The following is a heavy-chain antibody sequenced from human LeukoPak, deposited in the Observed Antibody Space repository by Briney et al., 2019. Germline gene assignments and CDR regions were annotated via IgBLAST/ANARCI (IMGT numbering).Heavy chain of an antibody. Sequence: KPSETLSLTCTVSGGSISSYYWSWIRQPPGKGLEWIGYIYYSGSTNYNPSLKSRVTISVDTSKNQFSLKLSSVTAADTAVYYRARSVGYFDYWGQGTLVTVSS. CDR2: IYYSGST. CDR3: ARSVGYFDY. V-gene: IGHV4-59*08. J-gene: IGHJ4*02. D-gene: IGHD3-16*01. CDR1: GGSISSYY.